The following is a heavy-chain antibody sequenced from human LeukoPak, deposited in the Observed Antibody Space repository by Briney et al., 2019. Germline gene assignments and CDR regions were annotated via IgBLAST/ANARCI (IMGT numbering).Heavy chain of an antibody. CDR1: GFTFSSYW. CDR2: IKKDGSEK. V-gene: IGHV3-7*04. CDR3: VRAHHPGGWFDP. D-gene: IGHD3-10*01. Sequence: QSGGSLRLSCAASGFTFSSYWMSWVRQAPGKGLEWVANIKKDGSEKYYVDSVKGRFTISRDNAKTSLYLQMNSLTAEDTAVHYCVRAHHPGGWFDPWGQGTLVTVSS. J-gene: IGHJ5*02.